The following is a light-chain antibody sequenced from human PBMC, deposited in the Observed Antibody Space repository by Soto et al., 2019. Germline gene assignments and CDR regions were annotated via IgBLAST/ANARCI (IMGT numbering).Light chain of an antibody. CDR1: QTVGSSS. V-gene: IGKV3-20*01. CDR3: QHNDNSPPFLT. CDR2: RAS. Sequence: EIVLTQSPGTLSLSPGDRATFSCRASQTVGSSSLAWYQQKPGQAPRLLIYRASNRATGIPDRFTGSGSGTDFTLTIRRLEPEDFAVYFCQHNDNSPPFLTFGGGTKVEIK. J-gene: IGKJ4*01.